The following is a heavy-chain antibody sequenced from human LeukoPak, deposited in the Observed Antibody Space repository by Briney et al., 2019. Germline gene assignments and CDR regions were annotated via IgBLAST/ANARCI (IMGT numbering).Heavy chain of an antibody. CDR2: TYYRSKWYN. Sequence: SQTLSLTCALSGDSVSSNIAARNWITQSPSRGLEWLGRTYYRSKWYNDHAVSVKSRININPDTSKNQFTLQLNSVTPEDTAVYFCARDMYGYYYDTWGQGTLVTVSS. J-gene: IGHJ4*02. CDR1: GDSVSSNIAA. V-gene: IGHV6-1*01. D-gene: IGHD3-22*01. CDR3: ARDMYGYYYDT.